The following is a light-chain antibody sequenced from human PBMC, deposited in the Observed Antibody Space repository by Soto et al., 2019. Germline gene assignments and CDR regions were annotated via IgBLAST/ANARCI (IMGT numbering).Light chain of an antibody. CDR1: ESISFY. J-gene: IGKJ1*01. V-gene: IGKV1-39*01. CDR3: QQNYST. CDR2: AAS. Sequence: DILLTQSPSSLSASVGDGVTITCRASESISFYLNWYQQKPGKPPKLLIYAASNLFSGVPSRFSASGHGTDFTLTISSLQREDFATYYCQQNYSTFGQGTKVEMK.